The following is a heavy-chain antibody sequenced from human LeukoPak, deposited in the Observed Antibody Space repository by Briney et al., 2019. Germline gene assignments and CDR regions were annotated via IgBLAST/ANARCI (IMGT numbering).Heavy chain of an antibody. CDR2: ISSSSSYI. CDR3: ARGGDTYYYYYMDV. Sequence: PGGSLRLSCAASGFIFSSYSMNWVRQAPGKGLEWVSSISSSSSYIYYADSVKGRFTISRDNAKNSLYLQMNTLRAEDTAVYYCARGGDTYYYYYMDVWGKGTTVTVSS. J-gene: IGHJ6*03. CDR1: GFIFSSYS. D-gene: IGHD3-16*01. V-gene: IGHV3-21*01.